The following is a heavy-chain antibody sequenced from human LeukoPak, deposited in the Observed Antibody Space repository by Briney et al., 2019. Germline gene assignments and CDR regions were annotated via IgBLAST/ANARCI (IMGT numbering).Heavy chain of an antibody. J-gene: IGHJ4*02. V-gene: IGHV3-30*02. CDR3: AKDRRKSYYGSGSYYNEQDY. D-gene: IGHD3-10*01. CDR2: IRYDGSNK. Sequence: GGSLRLSCEASGFTFSSYGMHWVRQAPGKGLEWVAFIRYDGSNKYYADSVKGRFTISRDNSKNTLYLQMNSLRAEDTAVYYCAKDRRKSYYGSGSYYNEQDYWGQGTLVTVSS. CDR1: GFTFSSYG.